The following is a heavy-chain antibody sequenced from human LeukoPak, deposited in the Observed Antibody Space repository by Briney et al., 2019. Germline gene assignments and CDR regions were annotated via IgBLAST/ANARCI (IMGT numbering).Heavy chain of an antibody. CDR1: GYTFTSYY. CDR2: INPSGGST. CDR3: ARDPLRAALSLGV. D-gene: IGHD6-6*01. V-gene: IGHV1-46*03. J-gene: IGHJ6*04. Sequence: AXVKVSCKASGYTFTSYYMHWVRQAPGQGLEEMGIINPSGGSTIYAQKFQGRVTMNRDTSKRTVYMEVSSLRSEDTAVYYCARDPLRAALSLGVWGKGTTVTVSS.